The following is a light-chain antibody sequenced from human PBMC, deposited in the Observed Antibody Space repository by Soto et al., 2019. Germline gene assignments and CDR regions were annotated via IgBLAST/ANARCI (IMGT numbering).Light chain of an antibody. CDR1: SSDVGGYNS. CDR3: LSYTSSTTYV. J-gene: IGLJ1*01. Sequence: QSVLTQPASVSGSPGQSITISCTGTSSDVGGYNSVSWYQQPPGKAPKLVIFDVSNRPSGVSNRFSGSKSGNTASLTISGLQPEDEADYYCLSYTSSTTYVFGTGTKLTVL. V-gene: IGLV2-14*01. CDR2: DVS.